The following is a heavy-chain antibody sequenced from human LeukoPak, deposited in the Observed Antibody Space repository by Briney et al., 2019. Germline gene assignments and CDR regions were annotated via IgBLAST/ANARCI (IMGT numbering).Heavy chain of an antibody. CDR3: ARDVADPPDYYYYYMDV. J-gene: IGHJ6*03. CDR2: INHSGST. CDR1: GGSFSGYY. V-gene: IGHV4-34*01. Sequence: SSETLSLTCAVYGGSFSGYYWSWIRQPPGKGLEWIGEINHSGSTNYNPSLKSRVTISVDTSKNQFSLKLSSVTAADTAVYYCARDVADPPDYYYYYMDVWGKGTTVTVSS. D-gene: IGHD3-10*02.